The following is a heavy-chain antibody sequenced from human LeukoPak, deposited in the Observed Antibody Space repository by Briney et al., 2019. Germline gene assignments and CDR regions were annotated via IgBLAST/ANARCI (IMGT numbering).Heavy chain of an antibody. V-gene: IGHV1-2*02. J-gene: IGHJ4*02. D-gene: IGHD1-14*01. Sequence: ASVKVSCKASGYTFTGYYMHWVRQAPGQGLEWMGWINPNSGGTNYAQKFQGRVTMTRDTSISTAYMELSRLRSDDTAVYYCARSPEKTRKFDYWGQGTLVTVSS. CDR2: INPNSGGT. CDR1: GYTFTGYY. CDR3: ARSPEKTRKFDY.